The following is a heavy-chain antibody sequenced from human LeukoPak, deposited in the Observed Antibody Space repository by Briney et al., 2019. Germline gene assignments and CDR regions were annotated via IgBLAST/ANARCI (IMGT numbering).Heavy chain of an antibody. Sequence: SETLSLTCTVSGGSISSSSYYWGWIRQPPGKGLEWIGSIYYSGSTYYNPSLKSRVTISVDTSKNQFSLKLSSVTAADTAVYYCASYCGGDCYPLKDAFDIWGQGTMVTVSS. V-gene: IGHV4-39*07. CDR2: IYYSGST. D-gene: IGHD2-21*01. CDR1: GGSISSSSYY. CDR3: ASYCGGDCYPLKDAFDI. J-gene: IGHJ3*02.